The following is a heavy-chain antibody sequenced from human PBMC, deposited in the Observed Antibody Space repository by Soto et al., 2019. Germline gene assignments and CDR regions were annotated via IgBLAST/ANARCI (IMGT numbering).Heavy chain of an antibody. D-gene: IGHD6-13*01. J-gene: IGHJ6*03. Sequence: QVQLQQWGAGLLKPSETLSLTCAVYGGSFSGYYWSWIRQPPGKGLEWIGEINHSGSTNYNPSLKSRVTISVDTSKNQFSLKLSSVTAADTAVYYCARGQRYSSSWYCMDVWGKGTTVTVSS. CDR2: INHSGST. V-gene: IGHV4-34*01. CDR1: GGSFSGYY. CDR3: ARGQRYSSSWYCMDV.